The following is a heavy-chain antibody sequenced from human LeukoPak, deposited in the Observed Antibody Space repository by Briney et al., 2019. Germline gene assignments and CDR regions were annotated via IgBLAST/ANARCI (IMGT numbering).Heavy chain of an antibody. CDR3: ARDQWGTCSSTSCYEEFDY. J-gene: IGHJ4*02. Sequence: SVKVSCKASGGTFSSYAISWVRQAPGQGLEWMGGIIPIFGTANYAQKFQGRVTITADESTSTAYMELSSLRSEDTAVYYCARDQWGTCSSTSCYEEFDYWGQGTLVTVSS. CDR2: IIPIFGTA. CDR1: GGTFSSYA. D-gene: IGHD2-2*01. V-gene: IGHV1-69*13.